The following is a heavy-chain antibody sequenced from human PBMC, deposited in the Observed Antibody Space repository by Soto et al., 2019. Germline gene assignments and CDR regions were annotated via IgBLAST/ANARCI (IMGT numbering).Heavy chain of an antibody. J-gene: IGHJ3*02. D-gene: IGHD3-16*01. CDR2: IKQDGSEK. V-gene: IGHV3-7*03. CDR1: GFTFSSYW. Sequence: GGSLRLSCAASGFTFSSYWMSWVRQAPGKGLEWVANIKQDGSEKYYVDSVKGRFTISRDNAKNSLYLQMNSLRAEDTAVYYCAREPGELGSPRNDAFDIWGQGTMVTVSS. CDR3: AREPGELGSPRNDAFDI.